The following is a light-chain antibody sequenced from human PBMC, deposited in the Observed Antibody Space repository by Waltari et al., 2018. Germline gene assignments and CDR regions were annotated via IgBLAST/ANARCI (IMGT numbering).Light chain of an antibody. J-gene: IGLJ2*01. CDR1: SSDIGSYNY. CDR3: SSYTTVTTVI. CDR2: DVN. Sequence: QSALTQPASVSGSHGQSITIPCTGTSSDIGSYNYVSWYQQNQGKAHKLKSYDVNKRTAGVSSRYSGSRSGNTASLTISGLQAEDEADYYCSSYTTVTTVIFGGGTKLTVV. V-gene: IGLV2-14*01.